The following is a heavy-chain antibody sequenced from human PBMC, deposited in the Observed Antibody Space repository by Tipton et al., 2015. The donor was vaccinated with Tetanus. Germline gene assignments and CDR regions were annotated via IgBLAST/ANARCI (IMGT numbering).Heavy chain of an antibody. D-gene: IGHD2-8*01. V-gene: IGHV5-51*01. Sequence: QLVQSGTEVKKPGEPLRISCKGSGYSFSNYWITWVRQKPGKGLEWMGIIYPGDSDTRYSPSFQGQVTISVDKSINTAYLQWSSLKASDTSMFYCARAHCTDGVCNFDFWGQGALVTVAS. CDR1: GYSFSNYW. CDR2: IYPGDSDT. CDR3: ARAHCTDGVCNFDF. J-gene: IGHJ4*02.